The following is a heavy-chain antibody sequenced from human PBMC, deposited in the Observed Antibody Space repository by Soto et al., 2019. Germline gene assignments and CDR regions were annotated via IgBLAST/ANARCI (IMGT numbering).Heavy chain of an antibody. Sequence: SGPTLVNPTQTLTLTCTFSGFSLSTTGVGVSWIRQPPGKALEWLALIYWHDDERYSPSLKSRLTSTKDTSKNQVVLTMTNMDPVDTATYYCAHRGGATVGLYYFDYWGQGALVTVSS. V-gene: IGHV2-5*01. CDR2: IYWHDDE. D-gene: IGHD3-16*01. CDR3: AHRGGATVGLYYFDY. CDR1: GFSLSTTGVG. J-gene: IGHJ4*02.